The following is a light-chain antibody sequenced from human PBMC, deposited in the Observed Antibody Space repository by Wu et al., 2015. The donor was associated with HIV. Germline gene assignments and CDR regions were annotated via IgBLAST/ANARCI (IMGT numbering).Light chain of an antibody. Sequence: EIVLTQSPGTLSLSPGERATLSCRASQSVTSSYLAWYQQKPGQAPRLLIYGASNRATGIPDRFSGSGSGTDFTLTISRLEPEDFAVYYCQQYGSSPYTFGQGTRAGD. CDR3: QQYGSSPYT. V-gene: IGKV3-20*01. CDR1: QSVTSSY. J-gene: IGKJ2*01. CDR2: GAS.